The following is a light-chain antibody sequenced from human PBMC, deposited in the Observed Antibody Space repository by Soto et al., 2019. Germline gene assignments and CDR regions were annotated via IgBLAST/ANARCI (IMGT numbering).Light chain of an antibody. CDR2: GNS. CDR1: SSNIGAGYD. CDR3: QSYDSSLSDVV. J-gene: IGLJ2*01. Sequence: QSVLPQPPSVSGAPGQRGTISCTGSSSNIGAGYDVHWYQQLPGTAPKLLIYGNSNRPSAVPDRFSGSKSGTSASLAITGLQAEDEADYYCQSYDSSLSDVVFGGGTKLTVL. V-gene: IGLV1-40*01.